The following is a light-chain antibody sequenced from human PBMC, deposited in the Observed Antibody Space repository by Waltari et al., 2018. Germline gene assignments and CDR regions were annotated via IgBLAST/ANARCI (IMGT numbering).Light chain of an antibody. CDR1: QSVGSN. J-gene: IGKJ2*01. CDR3: QEYNNWPRMYT. CDR2: RAS. Sequence: EIVMTQSPATLSVSPGERATISCGASQSVGSNLAWYQQKPGQAPRLLIYRASTRATNIPARFSGSGSGTEFNLTISSLQSEDFAVYYCQEYNNWPRMYTFGQGTKLEIK. V-gene: IGKV3-15*01.